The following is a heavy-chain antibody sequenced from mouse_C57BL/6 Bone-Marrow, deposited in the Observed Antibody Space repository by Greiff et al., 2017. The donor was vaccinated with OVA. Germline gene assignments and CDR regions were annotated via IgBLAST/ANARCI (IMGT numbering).Heavy chain of an antibody. V-gene: IGHV1-4*01. Sequence: VQLQQSGAELARPGASVKMSCKASGYTFTSYTIHWVKQRPGQGLEWIGYIDPTNDYTNYNPKFKGKATLTADKSSSTAYMQLSSLTSEDSAVYYCTRGYYFDYWGQGTTLTVSS. CDR3: TRGYYFDY. CDR2: IDPTNDYT. CDR1: GYTFTSYT. J-gene: IGHJ2*01.